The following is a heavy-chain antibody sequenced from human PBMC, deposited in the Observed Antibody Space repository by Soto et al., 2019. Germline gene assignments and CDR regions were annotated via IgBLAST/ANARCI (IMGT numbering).Heavy chain of an antibody. D-gene: IGHD6-13*01. Sequence: ASVKVSCKASGYTFTSYGISWVRQAPGQGLEWMGWISAYNGNTNYAQKLQCRVTMTTDTSTSTAYMELRSLRSDDTAVYYCARGTRLAAAGKSVDYWGQGTLVTVSS. V-gene: IGHV1-18*01. J-gene: IGHJ4*02. CDR3: ARGTRLAAAGKSVDY. CDR1: GYTFTSYG. CDR2: ISAYNGNT.